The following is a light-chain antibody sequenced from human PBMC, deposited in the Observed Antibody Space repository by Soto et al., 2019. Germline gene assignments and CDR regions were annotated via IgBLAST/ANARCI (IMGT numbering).Light chain of an antibody. CDR3: QQRSDWPPLT. Sequence: EIVLTQSPDTLSLSPGERATLSCRASQSIGPYLAWYQQKPGQSPRLLVYDAVNRAAGAPDRFSGSGSETDFTLTISSLEPEDSAVYLCQQRSDWPPLTFGGGTKV. J-gene: IGKJ4*01. CDR2: DAV. V-gene: IGKV3-11*01. CDR1: QSIGPY.